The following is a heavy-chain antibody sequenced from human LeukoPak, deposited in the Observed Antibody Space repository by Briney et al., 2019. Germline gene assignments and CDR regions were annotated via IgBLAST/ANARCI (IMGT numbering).Heavy chain of an antibody. V-gene: IGHV3-48*03. CDR2: ISSSGSTI. CDR1: VFTFSSYE. CDR3: AELGITMIGGV. D-gene: IGHD3-10*02. J-gene: IGHJ6*04. Sequence: PGGSLRLSSAASVFTFSSYEMNCVPEAPGKGLECVSYISSSGSTIYYAGSVKGRFTISRDNAKNSLYLQMNSLRAEDTAVYYCAELGITMIGGVWGKGTTVTISS.